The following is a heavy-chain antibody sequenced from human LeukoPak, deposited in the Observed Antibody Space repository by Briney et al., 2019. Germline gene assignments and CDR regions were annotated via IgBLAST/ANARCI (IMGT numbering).Heavy chain of an antibody. CDR2: IYPGDSDT. Sequence: GESLKISFKGSGYSFTSYWIGWVRPMPGKGLEWMGIIYPGDSDTRYSPSFQGQVTISADKSISTAYLQWSSLKASDTAMYYCARRSDVWGSYRIDYWGQGTLVTVSS. J-gene: IGHJ4*02. CDR1: GYSFTSYW. D-gene: IGHD3-16*02. CDR3: ARRSDVWGSYRIDY. V-gene: IGHV5-51*01.